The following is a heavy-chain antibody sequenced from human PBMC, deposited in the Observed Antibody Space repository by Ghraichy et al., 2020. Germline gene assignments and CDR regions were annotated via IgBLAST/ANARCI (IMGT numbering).Heavy chain of an antibody. J-gene: IGHJ4*02. D-gene: IGHD2-2*01. CDR2: TWYDGTNK. Sequence: GGSLRLSCAASGFTFSSYNMHWVRQAPGKGLEWVAVTWYDGTNKRYADSVKGRFTISRDNSKNTLYLQMNSLTDEDTAVYYCAREGRYCSSSSCSTLPFDYWGQGTLVTVSS. V-gene: IGHV3-33*01. CDR1: GFTFSSYN. CDR3: AREGRYCSSSSCSTLPFDY.